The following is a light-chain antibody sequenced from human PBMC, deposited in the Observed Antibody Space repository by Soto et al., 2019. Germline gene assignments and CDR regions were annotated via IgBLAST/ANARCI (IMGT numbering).Light chain of an antibody. Sequence: EIVLTQSPGPLSLSPWERATLSCRASQSVNSNYLAWYQQRPGQAPRLLIYGASSRATGIPDRFSGGGSETDFTLTISSLEPADFAVYYCQHYGSSPPLITFGQGTRLEIK. V-gene: IGKV3-20*01. CDR2: GAS. CDR3: QHYGSSPPLIT. J-gene: IGKJ5*01. CDR1: QSVNSNY.